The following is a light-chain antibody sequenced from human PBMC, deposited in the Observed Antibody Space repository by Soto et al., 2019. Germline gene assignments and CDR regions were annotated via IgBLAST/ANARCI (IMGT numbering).Light chain of an antibody. V-gene: IGLV2-14*01. CDR3: SSYTGSSTFV. CDR1: RSDVGGYDY. CDR2: DVN. Sequence: QSVLTQPASVSGPPGQSITISCTGTRSDVGGYDYVSWYQQLPGKAPKLLIYDVNNRPSGVSHRFSGSKSGNTASLTISGLQAEDEADYYCSSYTGSSTFVFGNGTKVTVL. J-gene: IGLJ1*01.